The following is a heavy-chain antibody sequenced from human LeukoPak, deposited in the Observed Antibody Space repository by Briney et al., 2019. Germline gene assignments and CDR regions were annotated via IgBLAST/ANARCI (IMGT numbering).Heavy chain of an antibody. CDR2: IIPIFGTA. D-gene: IGHD3-10*01. J-gene: IGHJ3*02. Sequence: GASVKVSCKASGGTFSSYAISWVRQAPGQGLEWMGGIIPIFGTANYAQKFQGRVTITADESTSTAYMELSSLRSEDTAVYYCANSGGGFLNDIWGQGTMVTVSS. CDR1: GGTFSSYA. CDR3: ANSGGGFLNDI. V-gene: IGHV1-69*13.